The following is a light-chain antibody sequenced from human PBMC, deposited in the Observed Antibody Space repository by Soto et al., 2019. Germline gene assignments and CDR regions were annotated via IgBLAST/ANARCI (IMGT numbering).Light chain of an antibody. Sequence: QSVLTQPASVSGSPGQSITISCTGTSSDIGSYNLVSWYQQHPGNAPKVVIYEDSKRPSGVSDRFSGSKSGNTASLTISGPQAEDEADYYCCSYAGSSTLVFGGGTKLTVL. V-gene: IGLV2-23*01. CDR2: EDS. CDR3: CSYAGSSTLV. CDR1: SSDIGSYNL. J-gene: IGLJ3*02.